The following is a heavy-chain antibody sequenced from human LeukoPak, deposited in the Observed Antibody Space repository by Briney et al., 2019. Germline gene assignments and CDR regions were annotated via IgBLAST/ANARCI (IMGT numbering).Heavy chain of an antibody. CDR2: MSSGGYSE. D-gene: IGHD4-23*01. Sequence: GGSLRLSCAASGFTFSNYAMSWVRQAPGKGLEWVSVMSSGGYSEYYSDSVRGRFTVSRDSSKNTLYLQMSSLRDEDTAVYYCAKNNDYGGSYWYFDLWGRGTLVTVSS. CDR3: AKNNDYGGSYWYFDL. CDR1: GFTFSNYA. J-gene: IGHJ2*01. V-gene: IGHV3-23*01.